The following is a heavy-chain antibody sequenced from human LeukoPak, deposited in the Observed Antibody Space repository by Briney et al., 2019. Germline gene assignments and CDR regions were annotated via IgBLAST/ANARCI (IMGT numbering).Heavy chain of an antibody. CDR1: GGTFSSYA. J-gene: IGHJ6*03. Sequence: SVKVSCKASGGTFSSYAISWVRQAPGQGLEWMGGIIPIFGTANYAQKFQGRVTITTDESTSTAYMELSSLRSEDTAVHYCAGRDTAMVPVFYYYMDVWGKGTTVTVSS. V-gene: IGHV1-69*05. CDR2: IIPIFGTA. CDR3: AGRDTAMVPVFYYYMDV. D-gene: IGHD5-18*01.